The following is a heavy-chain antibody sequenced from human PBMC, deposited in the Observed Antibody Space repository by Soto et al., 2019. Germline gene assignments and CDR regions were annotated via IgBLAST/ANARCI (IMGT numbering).Heavy chain of an antibody. D-gene: IGHD1-7*01. CDR2: VYYSGST. CDR3: VRSLEKKLELPFYSGMDV. Sequence: QVQLQESGPGLVKPSETLLLTCSVSGGSISSDYWSWVRQTPTKRLEWIGFVYYSGSTNYNPSLRSRVTISIETSKKQFSLKVSSVTAADTAVYYCVRSLEKKLELPFYSGMDVWGQGTTVTVSS. CDR1: GGSISSDY. V-gene: IGHV4-59*01. J-gene: IGHJ6*02.